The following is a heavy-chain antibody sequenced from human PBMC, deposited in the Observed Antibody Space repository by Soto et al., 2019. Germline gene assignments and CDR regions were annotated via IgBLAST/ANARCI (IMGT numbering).Heavy chain of an antibody. CDR1: GFTFSSYG. CDR3: ARDQLVMFYYDSSGYPKGDAFDI. J-gene: IGHJ3*02. V-gene: IGHV3-33*01. D-gene: IGHD3-22*01. CDR2: IWYDGSNK. Sequence: QVQLVESGGGVVQPGRSLRLSCAASGFTFSSYGMHWVRQAPGKGLEWVAVIWYDGSNKYYADSVKGRFTISRDNSKNTLYLQMNRLRAEDTAVYYCARDQLVMFYYDSSGYPKGDAFDIWGQGTMVTVSS.